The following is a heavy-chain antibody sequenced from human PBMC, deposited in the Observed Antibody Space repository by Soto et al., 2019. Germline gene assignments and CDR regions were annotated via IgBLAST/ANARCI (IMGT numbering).Heavy chain of an antibody. CDR1: GGSISTSRYF. V-gene: IGHV4-39*01. CDR2: IYYSGST. J-gene: IGHJ4*02. D-gene: IGHD6-6*01. Sequence: AETLSLTCAVSGGSISTSRYFWGWIRQPPGKGLEWIGSIYYSGSTYYNPSLRTRVTISVDRSKNQFSLKVSSVTAADTAVYYCATLAYGSSRSVGYWGQGTLVTVSS. CDR3: ATLAYGSSRSVGY.